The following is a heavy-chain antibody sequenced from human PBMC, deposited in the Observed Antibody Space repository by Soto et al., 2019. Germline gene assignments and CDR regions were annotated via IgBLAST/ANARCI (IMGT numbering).Heavy chain of an antibody. CDR2: VHFSGSL. D-gene: IGHD2-2*01. CDR3: GRGGDAHKMGRH. V-gene: IGHV4-61*01. J-gene: IGHJ1*01. Sequence: QVQLQESGPGLVKPSETLSLICSVSDDSLSSGSYYWSWIRQPPGKGLEWIGFVHFSGSLHYNASLKSRAPNSVDTSRKQISLKLTSLTAADTAVYFCGRGGDAHKMGRHWGQGTLVTVSS. CDR1: DDSLSSGSYY.